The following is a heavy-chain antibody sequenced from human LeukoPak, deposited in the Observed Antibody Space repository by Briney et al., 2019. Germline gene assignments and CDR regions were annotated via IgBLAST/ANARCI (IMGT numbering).Heavy chain of an antibody. V-gene: IGHV1-2*04. D-gene: IGHD3-10*01. CDR3: ARGGSVFPFGEFTVRYYGMDV. Sequence: GASVKVSCKASGYTFTGYYMHWVRQAPGQGLEWMGWINPNSGGTNYAQKFQGWVTMTRDTSISTAYMELSRLRSDDTAVYYCARGGSVFPFGEFTVRYYGMDVWGKGTTVTVSS. CDR2: INPNSGGT. J-gene: IGHJ6*04. CDR1: GYTFTGYY.